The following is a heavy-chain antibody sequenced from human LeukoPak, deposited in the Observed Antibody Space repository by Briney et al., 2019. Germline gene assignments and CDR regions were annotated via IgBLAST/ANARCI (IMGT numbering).Heavy chain of an antibody. D-gene: IGHD5-18*01. CDR1: GFTFSSYE. V-gene: IGHV3-48*03. CDR3: ARAGRSYGYLPGKDLDY. CDR2: ISSSGSTI. Sequence: GGSLRLSCAASGFTFSSYEMNWVRQAPGKGLERVSYISSSGSTIDYADSVKGRFTISRDNAKNSLYLQMNSLRAEDTAVYYCARAGRSYGYLPGKDLDYWGQGTLVTVSS. J-gene: IGHJ4*02.